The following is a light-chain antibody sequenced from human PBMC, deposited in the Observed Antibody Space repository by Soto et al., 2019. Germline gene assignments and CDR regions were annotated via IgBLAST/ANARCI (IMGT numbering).Light chain of an antibody. CDR2: AAS. CDR1: ESVTSS. V-gene: IGKV3-15*01. Sequence: EIVMTQSPATLSASPGVRATLSCRASESVTSSLAWYQQKPGQPPRLLIYAASTRATDVPARFSGGGSETEFTLTISSLQSEDFAVYFCQQYNIWPLWTFGQGTKVDIK. CDR3: QQYNIWPLWT. J-gene: IGKJ1*01.